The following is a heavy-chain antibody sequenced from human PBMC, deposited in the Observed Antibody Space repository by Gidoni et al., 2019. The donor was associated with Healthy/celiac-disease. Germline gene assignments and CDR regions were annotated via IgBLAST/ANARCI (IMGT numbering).Heavy chain of an antibody. Sequence: QVQLVQSGAEVKKPGASVKVSCMASGYTFTSYDINWVRQATGQGLEWMGWMNPNSGNTGYAQKFQGRVTMTRNTSISTAYMELSSLRSEDTAVYYCATWGYCSGGSCYYSDAFDIWGQGTMVTVSS. D-gene: IGHD2-15*01. CDR3: ATWGYCSGGSCYYSDAFDI. CDR2: MNPNSGNT. CDR1: GYTFTSYD. V-gene: IGHV1-8*01. J-gene: IGHJ3*02.